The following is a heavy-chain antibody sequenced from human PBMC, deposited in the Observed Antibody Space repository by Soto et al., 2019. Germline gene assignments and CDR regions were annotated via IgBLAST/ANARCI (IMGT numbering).Heavy chain of an antibody. Sequence: PGESLKISCKGSGYSFTSYWISWVRQMPGKGLEWMGRIDPSDSYTNSSPSFQGHVTISADKSISTAYLQWSSLKASDTAMYYCASPGYSSGQNYYYYGMDVWGQGTTVTVSS. CDR1: GYSFTSYW. D-gene: IGHD6-19*01. J-gene: IGHJ6*02. CDR3: ASPGYSSGQNYYYYGMDV. CDR2: IDPSDSYT. V-gene: IGHV5-10-1*01.